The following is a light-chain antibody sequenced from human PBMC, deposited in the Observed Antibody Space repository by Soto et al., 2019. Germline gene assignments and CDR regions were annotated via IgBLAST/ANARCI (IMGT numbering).Light chain of an antibody. Sequence: DIQMTQSPSSVSASVGDRVTITCRASQGISSWLAWFQQQPGKAPKLLIYKASNLQSGVPSRFSGSGSGTDFTLTISSLQPDDFATYYCQHYKPYKTFGQGTRV. CDR1: QGISSW. V-gene: IGKV1-5*03. CDR3: QHYKPYKT. J-gene: IGKJ1*01. CDR2: KAS.